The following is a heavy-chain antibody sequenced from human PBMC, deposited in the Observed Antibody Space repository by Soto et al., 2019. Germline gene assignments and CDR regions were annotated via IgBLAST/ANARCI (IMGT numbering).Heavy chain of an antibody. CDR1: GYSFTSYW. V-gene: IGHV5-51*01. CDR2: IYPGDSDT. Sequence: PGESLKISCKGSGYSFTSYWIGWVRQMPGKGLEWMGIIYPGDSDTRYSPSFQGQVTISADKSISTAYLQWSSPKASDTAMYYCARRATYYDFWSGYYEDYYYGMDVWGQGTTVTVSS. J-gene: IGHJ6*02. D-gene: IGHD3-3*01. CDR3: ARRATYYDFWSGYYEDYYYGMDV.